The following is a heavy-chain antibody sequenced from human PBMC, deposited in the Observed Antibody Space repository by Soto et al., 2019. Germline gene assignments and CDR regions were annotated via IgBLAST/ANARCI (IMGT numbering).Heavy chain of an antibody. CDR3: AREGKESTGFVY. V-gene: IGHV3-7*01. CDR1: GFTFSRHW. Sequence: PASGFTFSRHWMSWVRQAPGKGLEWVANIKQDISEKHYVDSVKGRFIISRDNAKNSLYLLMNSLRLEDTAVYYCAREGKESTGFVYWGQGTLVTVSS. J-gene: IGHJ4*02. CDR2: IKQDISEK. D-gene: IGHD4-17*01.